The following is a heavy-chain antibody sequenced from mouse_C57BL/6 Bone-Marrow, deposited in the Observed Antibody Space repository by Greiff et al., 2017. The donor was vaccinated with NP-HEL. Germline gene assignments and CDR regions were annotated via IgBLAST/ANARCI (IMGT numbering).Heavy chain of an antibody. V-gene: IGHV1-81*01. J-gene: IGHJ3*01. CDR2: IYPRSGNT. D-gene: IGHD2-5*01. Sequence: QVTLKVSGAELARPGASVKLSCKASGYTFTSYGISWVKQRTGQGLEWIGEIYPRSGNTYYNEKFKGKATLTADKSSSTAYMELRSLTSEDSAVYFCARDYSNYAYWGQGTLVTVSA. CDR3: ARDYSNYAY. CDR1: GYTFTSYG.